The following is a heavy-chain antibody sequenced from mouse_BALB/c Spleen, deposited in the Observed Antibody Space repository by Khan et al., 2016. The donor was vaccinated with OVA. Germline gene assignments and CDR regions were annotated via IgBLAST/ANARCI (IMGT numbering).Heavy chain of an antibody. CDR3: ATSNYYGSSLYAMDY. J-gene: IGHJ4*01. Sequence: DLVKPGASVKLSCKASGYTFTSYWINWIKQRPGQGLEWIGRIAPGSGSTYYNEMFKGMATLTVDTSSNTAYIQHSSLSSEDAAVYFCATSNYYGSSLYAMDYLGQGTSVTVSS. V-gene: IGHV1S41*01. CDR2: IAPGSGST. CDR1: GYTFTSYW. D-gene: IGHD1-1*01.